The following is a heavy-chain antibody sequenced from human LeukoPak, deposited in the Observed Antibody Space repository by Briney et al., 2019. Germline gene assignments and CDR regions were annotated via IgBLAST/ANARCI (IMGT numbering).Heavy chain of an antibody. J-gene: IGHJ6*03. V-gene: IGHV1-69*05. Sequence: SVKVSCKASGGTFSSYAISWVRQAPGQGLEWMGEIIPIFGTANYAQKFQGRVTITTDESTSTAYMELSSLRSEDTAVYYCARIGAVGYYYMDVWGKGTTVTVSS. D-gene: IGHD1-26*01. CDR3: ARIGAVGYYYMDV. CDR1: GGTFSSYA. CDR2: IIPIFGTA.